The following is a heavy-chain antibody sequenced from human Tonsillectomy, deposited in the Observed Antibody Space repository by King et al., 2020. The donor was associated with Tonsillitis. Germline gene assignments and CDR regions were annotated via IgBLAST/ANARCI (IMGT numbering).Heavy chain of an antibody. V-gene: IGHV1-46*01. J-gene: IGHJ4*02. CDR3: ARTYYYDRSGYYFGY. Sequence: VQLVESGAEGKKPGASVKVSCKASGYTFTSYYVHWGRQAPGQGLEWMGLIKPSGGSTSYEQKFQGRVIMTRDTSTSTVYMELSSLRSEDTAVYYCARTYYYDRSGYYFGYWGQGTLVTVSS. CDR2: IKPSGGST. D-gene: IGHD3-22*01. CDR1: GYTFTSYY.